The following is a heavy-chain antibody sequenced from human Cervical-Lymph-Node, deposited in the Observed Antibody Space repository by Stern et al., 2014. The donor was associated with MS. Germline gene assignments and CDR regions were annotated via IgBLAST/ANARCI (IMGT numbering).Heavy chain of an antibody. CDR3: TRDRIGDGDLSLEN. Sequence: QLVQSGAEMKKPGSSVKVFCKASGYTLTGTDIDWVRQAPGQGLEWMGWINDNSGSTKDAQTFQGRVTMTTDTSINTAYMEMSGLTSDDTAVYFCTRDRIGDGDLSLENWGQGTLVTVSS. V-gene: IGHV1-2*02. CDR1: GYTLTGTD. D-gene: IGHD3-10*01. J-gene: IGHJ4*02. CDR2: INDNSGST.